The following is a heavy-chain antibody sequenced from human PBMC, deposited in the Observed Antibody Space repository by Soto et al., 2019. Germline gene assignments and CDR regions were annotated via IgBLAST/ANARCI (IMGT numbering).Heavy chain of an antibody. D-gene: IGHD2-15*01. CDR1: GFTFSSYA. CDR3: ATAYVVVVAATMGAFDI. J-gene: IGHJ3*02. CDR2: ISYDGGNK. Sequence: GGSLRLSCAVSGFTFSSYAMHWVRQAPGKGLEWVAVISYDGGNKYYADSVKGRFTISRDNSKNTLYLQMNSLRAEDTAVYYCATAYVVVVAATMGAFDIWGQGTMVTVS. V-gene: IGHV3-30-3*01.